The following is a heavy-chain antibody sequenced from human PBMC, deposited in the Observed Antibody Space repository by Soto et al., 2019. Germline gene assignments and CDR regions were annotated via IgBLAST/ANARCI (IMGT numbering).Heavy chain of an antibody. CDR3: ARGTTIAARRGGYYYYYGMDV. CDR1: GGSFSGYY. J-gene: IGHJ6*02. V-gene: IGHV4-34*01. CDR2: INHSGST. D-gene: IGHD6-6*01. Sequence: SETLSLTCAVYGGSFSGYYWSWIRQPPGKGLEWIGEINHSGSTNYNPSLKSRVTISVDTSKNQFSLKLSSVTAADTAVYYCARGTTIAARRGGYYYYYGMDVWGQGTTVTVSS.